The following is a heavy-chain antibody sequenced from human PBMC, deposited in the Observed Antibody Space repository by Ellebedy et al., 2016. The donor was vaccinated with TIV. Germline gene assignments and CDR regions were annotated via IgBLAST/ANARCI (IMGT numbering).Heavy chain of an antibody. J-gene: IGHJ6*02. CDR2: ISAYNGNT. V-gene: IGHV1-18*04. CDR1: GYTFTSYG. CDR3: ARDVTMVRGVISDYGMDV. Sequence: AASVKVSCKASGYTFTSYGISWVRHAPGQGLKGMGWISAYNGNTNYAQKLQGRVTMTTDTSTSTAYMELRSLRSDDTAVYYCARDVTMVRGVISDYGMDVWGQGTTVTVSS. D-gene: IGHD3-10*01.